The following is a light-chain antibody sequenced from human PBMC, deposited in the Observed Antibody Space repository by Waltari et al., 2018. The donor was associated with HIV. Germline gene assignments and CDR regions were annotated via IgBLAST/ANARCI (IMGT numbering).Light chain of an antibody. Sequence: QSALTQPPSASGSPGHSFTTPSTGTSSTGGAHNYVPWYQQHPGKAPKLIIYEVTKRPSGVPDRFSASKSGNTASLTVSGLQTDDEADYCCSSYAGSNTLIFGGGTNLIVL. CDR1: SSTGGAHNY. CDR3: SSYAGSNTLI. CDR2: EVT. V-gene: IGLV2-8*01. J-gene: IGLJ2*01.